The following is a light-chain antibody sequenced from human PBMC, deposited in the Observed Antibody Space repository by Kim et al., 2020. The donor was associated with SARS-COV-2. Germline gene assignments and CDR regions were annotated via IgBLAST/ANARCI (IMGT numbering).Light chain of an antibody. CDR2: QDS. V-gene: IGLV3-1*01. J-gene: IGLJ2*01. CDR1: GLGHKD. Sequence: SVSPGQTGSITCSGDGLGHKDVYWYHQRPGQSPVLVMYQDSKRPSGIPERFSGSNSGNTATLTISGSQATDEGDYYCQAWDSHNVVFGGGTQLTVL. CDR3: QAWDSHNVV.